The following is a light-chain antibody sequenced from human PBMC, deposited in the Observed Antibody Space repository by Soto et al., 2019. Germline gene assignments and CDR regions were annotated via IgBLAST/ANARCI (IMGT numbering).Light chain of an antibody. V-gene: IGLV2-8*01. CDR2: EVS. Sequence: QSALTHPPSASGSPGQSVTISCTGTSSDVGGYNYVSWYQQHPGKAPKLMIYEVSKRPSGVTDRFSGSKSGNTASLTVSGLQAEDEADYYCSSYAGSNDVFGTGTKLTVL. J-gene: IGLJ1*01. CDR1: SSDVGGYNY. CDR3: SSYAGSNDV.